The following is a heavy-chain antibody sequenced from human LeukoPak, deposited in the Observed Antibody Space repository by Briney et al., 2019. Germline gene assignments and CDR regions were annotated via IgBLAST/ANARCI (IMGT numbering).Heavy chain of an antibody. CDR1: GFTFSSYA. V-gene: IGHV3-64D*06. D-gene: IGHD2-15*01. CDR3: TRDSALLGVAFDL. Sequence: GGSLRLSCAASGFTFSSYAMHWVRQAPGKGLEYVAGISSNGDNTDFADSAKGRFTISRDNSKSTLFLQMNSLRAEDTAVYFCTRDSALLGVAFDLWGQGTVVTVSS. CDR2: ISSNGDNT. J-gene: IGHJ3*01.